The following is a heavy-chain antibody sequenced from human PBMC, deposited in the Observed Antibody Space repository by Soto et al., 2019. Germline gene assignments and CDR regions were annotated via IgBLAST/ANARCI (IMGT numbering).Heavy chain of an antibody. CDR2: ISGSGGST. V-gene: IGHV3-23*01. Sequence: GGSLRLSCAASGFTFSSYAMSWVRQAPGKGLEWVSAISGSGGSTYYADSVKGRFTISRDNSKNTLYLQMNSLRAEDTAIYECAKGCYSNYYYYYGMGVWGQGTTVSVSS. D-gene: IGHD4-4*01. CDR3: AKGCYSNYYYYYGMGV. CDR1: GFTFSSYA. J-gene: IGHJ6*02.